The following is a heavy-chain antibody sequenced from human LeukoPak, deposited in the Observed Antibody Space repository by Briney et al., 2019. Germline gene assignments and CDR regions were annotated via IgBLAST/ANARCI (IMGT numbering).Heavy chain of an antibody. V-gene: IGHV3-9*01. CDR1: GFTFDDYA. D-gene: IGHD2-21*02. CDR2: ISWNSGSI. Sequence: GGSLRLSCVASGFTFDDYAMHWVRQAPGKGLEWVSGISWNSGSIGYADSVKGRFTISRDNAKNSLYLQMNSLRAEDTAVYYCAKDRGGGGGDFAYFDYWGQGTLVTVSS. J-gene: IGHJ4*02. CDR3: AKDRGGGGGDFAYFDY.